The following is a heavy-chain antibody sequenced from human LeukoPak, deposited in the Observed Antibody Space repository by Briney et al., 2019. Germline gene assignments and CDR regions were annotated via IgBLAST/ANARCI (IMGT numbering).Heavy chain of an antibody. Sequence: GESPKISCKGSGYSFTSYWIGWVRQMPGKGLEWMGIIYSGDSDTRYSPSFQGQVTISADKSISTAYLQWSSLKASDTAMYYCARQKSIVATIGAFDIWGQGTMVTVSS. CDR1: GYSFTSYW. J-gene: IGHJ3*02. V-gene: IGHV5-51*01. D-gene: IGHD5-12*01. CDR3: ARQKSIVATIGAFDI. CDR2: IYSGDSDT.